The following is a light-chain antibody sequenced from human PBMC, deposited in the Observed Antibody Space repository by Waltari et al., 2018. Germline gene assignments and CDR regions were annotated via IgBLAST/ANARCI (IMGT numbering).Light chain of an antibody. J-gene: IGLJ3*02. CDR2: EVS. CDR1: SRDFVGYNM. CDR3: SSYTSSSTL. Sequence: QPPLPQPPPFSGLPGQPTTFSSPGTSRDFVGYNMFSWYQQHPGKAPKLMIYEVSNRPSGVSNRFSGSKSGNTASLTISGLQAEDEADYYCSSYTSSSTLFGGGTKLTVL. V-gene: IGLV2-14*01.